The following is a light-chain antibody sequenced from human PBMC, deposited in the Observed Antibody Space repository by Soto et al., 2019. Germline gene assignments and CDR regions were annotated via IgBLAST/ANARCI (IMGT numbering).Light chain of an antibody. CDR1: QSLLHSDGYNY. J-gene: IGKJ3*01. CDR3: MQALQTPLFT. CDR2: LGS. V-gene: IGKV2-28*01. Sequence: DIVMTQSPLYLPVTPGEPASISCRSSQSLLHSDGYNYLDWYLQKPGQSPQLLIYLGSNRASGVPDRFSGSGSGTDFTLKISRVEAEAVGVYYCMQALQTPLFTFGPGTKVDLK.